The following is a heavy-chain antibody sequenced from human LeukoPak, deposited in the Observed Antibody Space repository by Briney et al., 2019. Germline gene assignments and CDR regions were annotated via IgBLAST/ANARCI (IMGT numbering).Heavy chain of an antibody. CDR2: IRYDGSNK. CDR3: ARARLRYFDWLLLD. CDR1: GFTFSSYG. D-gene: IGHD3-9*01. Sequence: GGSLRLSCAASGFTFSSYGMHWVRQAPGKGLEWVAFIRYDGSNKYYADSVKGRFTISRDNSKNTLYLQMNSLRAEDTAVYYCARARLRYFDWLLLDWGQGTLVTVSS. J-gene: IGHJ4*02. V-gene: IGHV3-30*02.